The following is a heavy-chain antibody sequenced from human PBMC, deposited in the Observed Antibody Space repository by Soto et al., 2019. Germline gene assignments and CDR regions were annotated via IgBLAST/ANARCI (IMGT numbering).Heavy chain of an antibody. CDR3: AKERECSGGSCRGAFDI. CDR2: ISGSGGST. D-gene: IGHD2-15*01. Sequence: GGSLRLSCAASGFTFSSYAMSWVRQAPGKGLEWVSAISGSGGSTYYADSVKGRFTISRDNSKNTLYLQMNSLRAEDTAVYYCAKERECSGGSCRGAFDIWGQGTMVTVSS. CDR1: GFTFSSYA. V-gene: IGHV3-23*01. J-gene: IGHJ3*02.